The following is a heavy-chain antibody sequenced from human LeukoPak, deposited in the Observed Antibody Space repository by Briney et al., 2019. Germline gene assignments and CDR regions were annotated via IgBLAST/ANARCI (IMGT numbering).Heavy chain of an antibody. V-gene: IGHV4-31*03. CDR3: ARLSIQRGYYYDTSAQGYFDL. J-gene: IGHJ2*01. CDR1: SGSISREVDY. D-gene: IGHD3-22*01. Sequence: SETLSLTCTVSSGSISREVDYWSWIRQLPGKGLEWIGHIYYSGATYYNPSLESRVTISVDTSQNQFSLNLSSVTAADTAAYYCARLSIQRGYYYDTSAQGYFDLWGRGTLVTVSS. CDR2: IYYSGAT.